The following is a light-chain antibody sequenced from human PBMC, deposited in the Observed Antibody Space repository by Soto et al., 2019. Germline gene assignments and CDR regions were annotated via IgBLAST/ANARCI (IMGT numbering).Light chain of an antibody. CDR1: QSVSSSF. Sequence: EIALTQSPGTLSLSPGERATLSCRASQSVSSSFLAWYQQKPGQAPRLLIYGASIRATGIPDRFSGSGSGTDFTLTISRLEPEDFAVYYCQQYGSSTITFGQGTRLEIK. CDR3: QQYGSSTIT. V-gene: IGKV3-20*01. CDR2: GAS. J-gene: IGKJ5*01.